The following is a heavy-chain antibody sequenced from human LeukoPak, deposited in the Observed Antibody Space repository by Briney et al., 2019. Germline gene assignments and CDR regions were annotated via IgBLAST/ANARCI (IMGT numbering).Heavy chain of an antibody. V-gene: IGHV3-23*01. D-gene: IGHD3-3*01. J-gene: IGHJ4*02. Sequence: GGSLRLSCAASGFTFSSYAMSWVRQAPGKGLEWVSAISGSGGSTYYADSVKGRFTISRDNSKNTLYLQMNSLRAEDTAVYYCAKQRAYDFWSGYYMAPGPARYYFDYWGQGTLVTVSS. CDR2: ISGSGGST. CDR1: GFTFSSYA. CDR3: AKQRAYDFWSGYYMAPGPARYYFDY.